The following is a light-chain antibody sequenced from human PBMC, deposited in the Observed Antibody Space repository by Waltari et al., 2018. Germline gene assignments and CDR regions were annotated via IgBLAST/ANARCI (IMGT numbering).Light chain of an antibody. CDR3: QQYYRYPRT. CDR1: QGISSY. Sequence: AIRMTQSPSSFSASTGARVTITCRASQGISSYLAWEQQKPGKAPKLLIYAASTLQSGVPSRVSGSGSGTDFTLTISCLQSEDFATYYCQQYYRYPRTFGGGTKVEIK. V-gene: IGKV1-8*01. CDR2: AAS. J-gene: IGKJ4*01.